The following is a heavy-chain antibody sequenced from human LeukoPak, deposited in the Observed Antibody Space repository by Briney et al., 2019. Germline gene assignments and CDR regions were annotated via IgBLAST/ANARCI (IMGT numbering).Heavy chain of an antibody. CDR3: ARKYSSSLGVRDY. Sequence: LSGRSLRLSCAASGFTFSSYAMHWVRQAPGKGLEWVAVISYDGSNKYYADSVKGRFTISRDNSKNTLYLQMNSLRAEDTAVYYCARKYSSSLGVRDYWGQGTLVTVSS. J-gene: IGHJ4*02. CDR1: GFTFSSYA. V-gene: IGHV3-30*14. CDR2: ISYDGSNK. D-gene: IGHD6-13*01.